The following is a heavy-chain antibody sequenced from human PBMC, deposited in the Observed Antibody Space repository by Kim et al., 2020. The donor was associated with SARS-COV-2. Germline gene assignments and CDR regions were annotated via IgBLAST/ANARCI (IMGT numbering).Heavy chain of an antibody. J-gene: IGHJ6*02. Sequence: IIYYADSVKGVFTTSRDNATRTVYLQMNSLRAEDTAVYYCARGHCGLDVWGQGTTVTVSS. CDR2: II. CDR3: ARGHCGLDV. V-gene: IGHV3-11*01.